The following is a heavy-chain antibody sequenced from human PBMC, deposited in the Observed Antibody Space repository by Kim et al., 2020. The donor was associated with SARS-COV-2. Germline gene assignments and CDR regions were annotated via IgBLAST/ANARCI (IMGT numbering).Heavy chain of an antibody. V-gene: IGHV4-39*01. CDR1: GGPVSTSNYY. Sequence: SETLSLTCTVSGGPVSTSNYYWGWIRQPPGKGLEWIGSIYFNGNTYYTPSLKSRVTISVDTSKNQVSLNLSSVTAADTAVYYCARLGPRDANDYWGQGTLVTVSS. CDR3: ARLGPRDANDY. D-gene: IGHD3-16*01. CDR2: IYFNGNT. J-gene: IGHJ4*02.